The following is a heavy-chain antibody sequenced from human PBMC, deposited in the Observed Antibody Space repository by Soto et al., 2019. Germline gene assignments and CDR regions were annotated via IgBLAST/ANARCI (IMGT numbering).Heavy chain of an antibody. CDR1: GFTFSSYW. Sequence: GGSLRLSCAASGFTFSSYWMSWVRQAPGKGLEWVANIKQDGSENYYVDSVKGRFTISRDNAKNSLYLQMNSLRAEDTAVYYCASTVVTPLWYFDLWGRGTLVTVSS. CDR3: ASTVVTPLWYFDL. CDR2: IKQDGSEN. V-gene: IGHV3-7*01. D-gene: IGHD2-21*02. J-gene: IGHJ2*01.